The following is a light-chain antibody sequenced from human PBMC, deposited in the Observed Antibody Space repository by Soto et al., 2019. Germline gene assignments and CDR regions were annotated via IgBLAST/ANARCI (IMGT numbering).Light chain of an antibody. V-gene: IGKV3-20*01. CDR3: QQYGSSPPFT. CDR1: QSISSSY. J-gene: IGKJ3*01. Sequence: EIVLTQSPGTLSLSPGERATLSCRASQSISSSYLAWYQQKPGQAPRLVMYGASSRATGIPDRFSGFGSGTDFTLTISRLEPEDSAVYYCQQYGSSPPFTFDPGTKVDIK. CDR2: GAS.